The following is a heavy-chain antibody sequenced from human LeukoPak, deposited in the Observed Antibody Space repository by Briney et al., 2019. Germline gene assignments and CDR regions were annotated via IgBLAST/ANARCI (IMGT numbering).Heavy chain of an antibody. J-gene: IGHJ5*02. CDR2: IIPIFGTA. V-gene: IGHV1-69*01. D-gene: IGHD2-15*01. Sequence: SVKVSCKASGGTFSSYAISWVRQAPGQGLEWMGGIIPIFGTANYAQKFQGRVTITADESTSTAYMELSSLRSEDTAVYYCARGSGYCSGGSCRDWFDPWGQGTLVTVSS. CDR3: ARGSGYCSGGSCRDWFDP. CDR1: GGTFSSYA.